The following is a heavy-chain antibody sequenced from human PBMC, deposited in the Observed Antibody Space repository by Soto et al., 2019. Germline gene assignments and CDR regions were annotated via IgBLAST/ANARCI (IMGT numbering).Heavy chain of an antibody. CDR1: GDGFSNYG. V-gene: IGHV1-18*01. CDR3: ARVWYYDGSGYYAFDF. Sequence: QVQLVQSGAEVKKPGASVRVSCKASGDGFSNYGFSWVRQAPGQGLEWMGWISAYDGQTNYTKKFQGRVTITTDTSSSTASMELRSLRSDETAVYYCARVWYYDGSGYYAFDFWGLGTLVTVSS. J-gene: IGHJ4*02. D-gene: IGHD3-22*01. CDR2: ISAYDGQT.